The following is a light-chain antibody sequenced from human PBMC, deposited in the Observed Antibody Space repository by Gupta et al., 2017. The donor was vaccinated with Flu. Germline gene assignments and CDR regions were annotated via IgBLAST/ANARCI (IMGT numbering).Light chain of an antibody. CDR2: GAS. V-gene: IGKV3-15*01. CDR3: QQYNKWPFIT. Sequence: ASLSVSPGERATLSCRASQSVSSKLAWYQQKPGQAPRLLIYGASTRATGIPARLSGSGSGTEFTLTISSLQSEDFAVYYCQQYNKWPFITFGGGTKVELK. CDR1: QSVSSK. J-gene: IGKJ4*01.